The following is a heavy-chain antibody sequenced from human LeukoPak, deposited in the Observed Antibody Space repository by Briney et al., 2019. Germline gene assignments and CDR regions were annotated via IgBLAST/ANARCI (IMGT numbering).Heavy chain of an antibody. D-gene: IGHD3-3*01. J-gene: IGHJ3*02. CDR3: ATDDFWSGYYSAFDI. CDR2: FDPEDGET. Sequence: GPVKVSCKASGYTFTSYDINWVRQAPGKGLEWMGGFDPEDGETIYAQKFQGRVTMTEDTSTDTAYMELSSLRSEDTAVYYCATDDFWSGYYSAFDIWGQGTMVTVSS. V-gene: IGHV1-24*01. CDR1: GYTFTSYD.